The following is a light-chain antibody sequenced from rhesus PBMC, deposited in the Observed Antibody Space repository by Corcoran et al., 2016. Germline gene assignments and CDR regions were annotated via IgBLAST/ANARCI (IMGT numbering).Light chain of an antibody. Sequence: EIVLTQSPATLSLSPGARATLSCRASQSVSRSLAWYQQKPGQTPRLLSYDSSTRAAGIPARFSGSGSGTDFTLTISNLEPEDVRIYYCQQYGDWPWTFGQGTKVDIK. CDR2: DSS. CDR3: QQYGDWPWT. CDR1: QSVSRS. J-gene: IGKJ1*01. V-gene: IGKV3-35*01.